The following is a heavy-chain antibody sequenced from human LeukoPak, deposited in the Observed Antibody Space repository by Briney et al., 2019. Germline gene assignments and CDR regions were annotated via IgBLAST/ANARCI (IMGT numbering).Heavy chain of an antibody. Sequence: ASVKVSCKAPGYTFTSYGISWVRQAPGQGLEWMGWISAYNGNTNYAQKLQGRVTMTTDTSTSTAYMELRSLRSDDTAVYYCARMGGVLWFGELLPPRYFDYWGQGTLVTVSS. CDR1: GYTFTSYG. CDR3: ARMGGVLWFGELLPPRYFDY. J-gene: IGHJ4*02. CDR2: ISAYNGNT. D-gene: IGHD3-10*01. V-gene: IGHV1-18*01.